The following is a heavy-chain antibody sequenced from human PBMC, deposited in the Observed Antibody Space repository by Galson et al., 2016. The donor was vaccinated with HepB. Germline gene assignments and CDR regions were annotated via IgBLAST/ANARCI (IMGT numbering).Heavy chain of an antibody. Sequence: SLRLSCAASGFTFSGYNMNWVRQAPGKGLEWVSSISSSSGYINYADSVKGRFTLSRDNAKNSLFLQMNSLRAEDTAVYYCAKNGGYCSGNSCYSAFYFDNWGRGTLVSVSS. D-gene: IGHD2-15*01. CDR3: AKNGGYCSGNSCYSAFYFDN. CDR1: GFTFSGYN. CDR2: ISSSSGYI. V-gene: IGHV3-21*01. J-gene: IGHJ4*02.